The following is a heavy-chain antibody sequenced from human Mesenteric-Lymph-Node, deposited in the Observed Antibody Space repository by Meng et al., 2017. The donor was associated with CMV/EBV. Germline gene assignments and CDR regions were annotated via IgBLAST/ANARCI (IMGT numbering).Heavy chain of an antibody. V-gene: IGHV1-2*06. Sequence: SCEASGYTFNGYYMHWVRQAPGQGLEWMGRINPNSGGTNYAQKFQGRATMTRDTSISTAYMELSRLRSDDTAVYYCARDANWGAFDYWGQGTLVTVSS. J-gene: IGHJ4*02. CDR1: GYTFNGYY. D-gene: IGHD7-27*01. CDR3: ARDANWGAFDY. CDR2: INPNSGGT.